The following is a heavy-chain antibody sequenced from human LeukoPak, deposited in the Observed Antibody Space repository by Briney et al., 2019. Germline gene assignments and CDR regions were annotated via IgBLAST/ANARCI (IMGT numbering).Heavy chain of an antibody. D-gene: IGHD6-13*01. CDR1: GFTFGDYA. Sequence: GGSLRLSCTASGFTFGDYAMSWVRQAPGKGLEWVGFIRSKAYGGTTEYAASVKGRFTISRDDSKSIAYLQMNSLKTEDTAVYYCTRGSSSSWYILQHWGQGTLVTVSS. V-gene: IGHV3-49*04. CDR2: IRSKAYGGTT. J-gene: IGHJ1*01. CDR3: TRGSSSSWYILQH.